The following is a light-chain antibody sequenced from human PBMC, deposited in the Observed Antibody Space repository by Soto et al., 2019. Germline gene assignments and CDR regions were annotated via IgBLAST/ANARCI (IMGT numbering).Light chain of an antibody. CDR1: QSVKNSY. CDR2: ETS. V-gene: IGKV3-20*01. CDR3: QHYSTSPSYT. Sequence: EIVLTQSPGTLSVSPGEGVTLSCRASQSVKNSYLAWYQHKPGQAPRLLISETSTRASSIPDRFSGGGSGTDFTLTITTLEPDDFAVYYCQHYSTSPSYTFGQGTKLE. J-gene: IGKJ2*01.